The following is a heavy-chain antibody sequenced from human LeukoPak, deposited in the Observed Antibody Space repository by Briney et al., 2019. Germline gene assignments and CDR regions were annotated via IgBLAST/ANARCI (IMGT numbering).Heavy chain of an antibody. CDR1: RLTLSSYS. D-gene: IGHD3-10*01. V-gene: IGHV3-48*01. J-gene: IGHJ4*02. Sequence: GGGLRLSRVGSRLTLSSYSMNWVRQAPGRGVEWVSYISNNSSTIYYADSVKGRFTISRDNAKNSLYLQMNSLRAEDTAVYYCAREGYYYGSGSPYCFDRWGQGTLVTVSS. CDR3: AREGYYYGSGSPYCFDR. CDR2: ISNNSSTI.